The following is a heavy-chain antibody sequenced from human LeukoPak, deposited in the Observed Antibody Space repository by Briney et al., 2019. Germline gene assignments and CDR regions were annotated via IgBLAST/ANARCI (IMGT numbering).Heavy chain of an antibody. CDR3: AREWASYVAHY. V-gene: IGHV1-2*02. CDR1: GYSFTGHY. CDR2: INPKSGGT. J-gene: IGHJ4*02. D-gene: IGHD1-26*01. Sequence: ASVKVSCKASGYSFTGHYMHWVRQAPGQGLEWMGWINPKSGGTNYAQKFQGRVTMTRDTSISTAYMDLNSLRSDDTAVYYCAREWASYVAHYWGQGSLVTVSS.